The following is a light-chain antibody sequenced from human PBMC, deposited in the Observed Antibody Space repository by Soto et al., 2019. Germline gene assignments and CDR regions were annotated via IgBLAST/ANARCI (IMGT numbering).Light chain of an antibody. CDR1: QSVSSN. V-gene: IGKV3D-15*01. Sequence: EIVMTQSPATLSVSPGARATLSCRARQSVSSNLAWYQQKPGQAPRLLIYGASTRATGIPARFSGSGSGTEFTLTISSLQYEDFAVYYCQQYSHWPPITFGQGTRLEIK. CDR2: GAS. J-gene: IGKJ5*01. CDR3: QQYSHWPPIT.